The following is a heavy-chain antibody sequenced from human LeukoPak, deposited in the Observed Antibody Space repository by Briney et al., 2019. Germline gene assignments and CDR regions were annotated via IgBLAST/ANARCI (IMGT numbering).Heavy chain of an antibody. J-gene: IGHJ3*02. D-gene: IGHD4-17*01. CDR1: GGSISSGGYS. Sequence: SQTLSLTCAVSGGSISSGGYSWSWIRQPPGKGLEWIGYIYHSGSTYYNPSLKSRVTISADRSKNQFSLKLSSVTAADTAVYYCARDRGDYVPNAFDIWGQGTMVTVSS. V-gene: IGHV4-30-2*01. CDR3: ARDRGDYVPNAFDI. CDR2: IYHSGST.